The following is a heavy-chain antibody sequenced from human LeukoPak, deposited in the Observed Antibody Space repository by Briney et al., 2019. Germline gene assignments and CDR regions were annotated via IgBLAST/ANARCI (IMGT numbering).Heavy chain of an antibody. J-gene: IGHJ1*01. CDR2: ISYDGSNK. CDR3: AKDRENDHGDYLSDD. D-gene: IGHD4-17*01. V-gene: IGHV3-30*18. CDR1: GFTFSSYG. Sequence: GGSLRLSCAASGFTFSSYGMHWVRQAPGKGLEWVAVISYDGSNKYYADSVKGRFTISRDNSKNTLYLQMNSLRAEDTAVYYCAKDRENDHGDYLSDDWGQGTLVTVSS.